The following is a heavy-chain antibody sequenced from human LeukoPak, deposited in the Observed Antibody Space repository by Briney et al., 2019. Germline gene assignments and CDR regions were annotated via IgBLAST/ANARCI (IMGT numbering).Heavy chain of an antibody. V-gene: IGHV3-21*01. D-gene: IGHD3-22*01. J-gene: IGHJ4*02. CDR2: ISSSSSYI. Sequence: GGSLRLSCAASGFTFSSYSMNWVRQAPGKGLEWVSSISSSSSYIYYADSVKGRFTISRDNAKNSLYLQMNSLRAEDTAVYYCARVLGNYYDSSVIDYWGQGTLVTVSS. CDR1: GFTFSSYS. CDR3: ARVLGNYYDSSVIDY.